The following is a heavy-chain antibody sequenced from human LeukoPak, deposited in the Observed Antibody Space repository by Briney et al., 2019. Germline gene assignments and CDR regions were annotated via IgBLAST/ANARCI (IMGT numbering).Heavy chain of an antibody. CDR1: GFTFSSFA. CDR3: AKDQRRSTWNYGDALDF. CDR2: ISDDGSNT. D-gene: IGHD1-7*01. Sequence: GGSLRLSCAASGFTFSSFAIHWVRQAPGKGLEWVAVISDDGSNTYYAYSVKGRFTISRDNSKNTVYPQMNSLRAEDTAVYYCAKDQRRSTWNYGDALDFWGQGTMVFVSS. J-gene: IGHJ3*01. V-gene: IGHV3-30*01.